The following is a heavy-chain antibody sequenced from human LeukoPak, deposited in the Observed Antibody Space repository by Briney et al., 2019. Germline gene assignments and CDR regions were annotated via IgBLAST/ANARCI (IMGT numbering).Heavy chain of an antibody. CDR1: GYTFTSYD. Sequence: GASVKVSCKASGYTFTSYDINWVRQATGQGLEWMGWMNPNSGNTGYAQKFQGRVTITRNTSISTAYMELSSLRSEDTAVYYCARGWKKYSRRDGAYYFDYWGQGTLVTVSS. D-gene: IGHD6-6*01. J-gene: IGHJ4*02. CDR3: ARGWKKYSRRDGAYYFDY. CDR2: MNPNSGNT. V-gene: IGHV1-8*03.